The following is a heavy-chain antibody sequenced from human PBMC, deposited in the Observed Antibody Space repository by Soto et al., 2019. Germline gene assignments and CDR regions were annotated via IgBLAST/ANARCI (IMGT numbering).Heavy chain of an antibody. D-gene: IGHD2-15*01. CDR2: INPNSGGT. CDR1: GYTFTGYY. CDR3: AREYCTSTRCYGPEY. J-gene: IGHJ4*02. Sequence: ASVKVSCKASGYTFTGYYMHWVRQAPGQGLEWMGWINPNSGGTNYAQKFQGWVTMTRDTSISTAYMELSSLRSDDTAVYYCAREYCTSTRCYGPEYWGQGTLVTVSS. V-gene: IGHV1-2*04.